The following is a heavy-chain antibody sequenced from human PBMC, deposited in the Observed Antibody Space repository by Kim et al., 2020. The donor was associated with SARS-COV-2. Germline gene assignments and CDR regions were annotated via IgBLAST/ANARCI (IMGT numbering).Heavy chain of an antibody. Sequence: SETLSLTCTVSGYSISSGYYWGWVRRPPGKGLEWIASIYHSGSTYYNPSLRSRVTISVDTSKNQFSLKVKSVTAADTAMYYCTRGLQSDYYYFGMDVWG. J-gene: IGHJ6*02. CDR3: TRGLQSDYYYFGMDV. CDR2: IYHSGST. CDR1: GYSISSGYY. V-gene: IGHV4-38-2*02. D-gene: IGHD4-4*01.